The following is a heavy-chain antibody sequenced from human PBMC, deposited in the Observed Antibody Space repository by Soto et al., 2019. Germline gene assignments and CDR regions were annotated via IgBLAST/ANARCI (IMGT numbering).Heavy chain of an antibody. CDR3: AINEGRDVSTFDY. CDR2: IIPIFGTA. Sequence: QVQLMQSGAEVKTPGSSVKVSCKASGGIFTRYDIRWVRQAPGQGLEWMGAIIPIFGTANYAQKFQGRVTITADATTSTAYMELSSLRSEDTAMYYCAINEGRDVSTFDYWGQGTLVTVSS. V-gene: IGHV1-69*01. CDR1: GGIFTRYD. J-gene: IGHJ4*02. D-gene: IGHD3-10*02.